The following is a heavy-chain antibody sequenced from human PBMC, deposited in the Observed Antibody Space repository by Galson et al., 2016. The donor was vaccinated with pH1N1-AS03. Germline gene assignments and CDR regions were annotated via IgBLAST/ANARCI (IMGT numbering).Heavy chain of an antibody. D-gene: IGHD2-15*01. Sequence: SETLSLTCIVSGGSITSYYWSWIRQPPGKGLEWIGYMYYSGITNYNPSLKSRVSISVDTSKNQFSLKLSSVTAADTAVYYCATLSRYSCSGGTCYSEGFDYWGQGTLVTVSS. V-gene: IGHV4-59*01. CDR2: MYYSGIT. J-gene: IGHJ4*02. CDR1: GGSITSYY. CDR3: ATLSRYSCSGGTCYSEGFDY.